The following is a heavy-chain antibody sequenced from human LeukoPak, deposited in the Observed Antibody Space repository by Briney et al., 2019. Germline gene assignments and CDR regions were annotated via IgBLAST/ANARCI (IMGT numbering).Heavy chain of an antibody. Sequence: SETLSLTCTVSGGSISSYYWNWIRQPPGKGLEWIGYISYSGSTNYNPSLKSRVTMSVDTSKNQFSLKLSSVTAADTAVYYCARGRKRSGWLRHLPFDYWGQGTLVTVSS. CDR2: ISYSGST. D-gene: IGHD5-12*01. J-gene: IGHJ4*02. CDR3: ARGRKRSGWLRHLPFDY. V-gene: IGHV4-59*12. CDR1: GGSISSYY.